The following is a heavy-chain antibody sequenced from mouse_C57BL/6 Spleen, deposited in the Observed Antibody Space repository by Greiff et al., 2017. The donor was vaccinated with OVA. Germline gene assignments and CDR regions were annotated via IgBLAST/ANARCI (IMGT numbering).Heavy chain of an antibody. V-gene: IGHV1-61*01. D-gene: IGHD2-1*01. CDR1: GYTFTSYW. CDR3: ARAGGNYGRFAY. Sequence: QVQLQQPGAELVRPGSSVKLSCKASGYTFTSYWMDWVKQRPGQGLEWIGNIYPSDSETHYNQKFKDKVTLTVDKSSSTAYMQLSSLTSEDSAVYYCARAGGNYGRFAYWGQGTLVTVSA. CDR2: IYPSDSET. J-gene: IGHJ3*01.